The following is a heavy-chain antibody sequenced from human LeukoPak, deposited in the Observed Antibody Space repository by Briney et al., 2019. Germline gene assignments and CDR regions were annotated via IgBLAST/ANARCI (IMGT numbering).Heavy chain of an antibody. Sequence: SQTLSLTCTVSGGSISSGGYYWSWIRQHPGKGLEWIGYIYYSGTTYYTPSLKTRVTISVDTSKNQFSLKLSSVTAADTAVYYCARSTVREYSSGWLHMEDYWGQGTLVTVSS. CDR1: GGSISSGGYY. D-gene: IGHD6-19*01. CDR3: ARSTVREYSSGWLHMEDY. V-gene: IGHV4-31*03. J-gene: IGHJ4*02. CDR2: IYYSGTT.